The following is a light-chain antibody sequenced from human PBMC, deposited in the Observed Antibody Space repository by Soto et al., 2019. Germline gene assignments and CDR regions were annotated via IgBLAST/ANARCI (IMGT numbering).Light chain of an antibody. Sequence: EFVLTQPPGPLSLSPGERATLSCRSSQTVRNNYLAWYQQKPGQAPRLLIYDASSRATGIPDRFSGGGSGTDFTLTISRLEPEDFAVYYCQQFSSYPLTLGGGTKVDIK. CDR2: DAS. CDR3: QQFSSYPLT. V-gene: IGKV3-20*01. J-gene: IGKJ4*01. CDR1: QTVRNNY.